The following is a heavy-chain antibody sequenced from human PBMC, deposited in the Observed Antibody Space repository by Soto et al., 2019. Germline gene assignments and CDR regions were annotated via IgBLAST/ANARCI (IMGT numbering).Heavy chain of an antibody. J-gene: IGHJ6*02. CDR2: IDPSDSYT. V-gene: IGHV5-10-1*01. CDR3: ARRCSGGSCYSGWYYYYGMDV. CDR1: GYSFTSYW. D-gene: IGHD2-15*01. Sequence: PGESLKISCKGSGYSFTSYWIAWVRQMPGKGLEWMRRIDPSDSYTNYSPSFQGHVTISADKSISTAYLQWSSLKASDTAMYYCARRCSGGSCYSGWYYYYGMDVWGQGTTVTVS.